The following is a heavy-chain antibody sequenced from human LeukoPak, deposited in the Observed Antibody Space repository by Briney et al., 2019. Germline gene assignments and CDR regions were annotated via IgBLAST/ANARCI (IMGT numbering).Heavy chain of an antibody. Sequence: GGSQRLSCAASGFTFSTYSMNWVRQAPGKGLEWVSSISSSSGYIHYADSVKGRFTISRDNAKNSLYLQMNSLRDTDTAVYYCARGKVGYSYFDYWGQGTLVTVSS. D-gene: IGHD5-18*01. CDR3: ARGKVGYSYFDY. J-gene: IGHJ4*02. CDR2: ISSSSGYI. V-gene: IGHV3-21*01. CDR1: GFTFSTYS.